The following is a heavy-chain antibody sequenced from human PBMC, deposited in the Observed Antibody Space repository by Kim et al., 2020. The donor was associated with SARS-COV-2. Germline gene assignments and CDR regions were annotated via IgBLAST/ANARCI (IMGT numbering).Heavy chain of an antibody. CDR1: GLTFSDYG. Sequence: GGSLRLSCAASGLTFSDYGMNWVRQAPGKGLEWVASISGSGDTTEYADFVNGRFTISRDNSKNTQYLQVNSLTADDTAVYYCAKDGQFATSSHPHFFDHWGQGTLVSVSS. CDR3: AKDGQFATSSHPHFFDH. CDR2: ISGSGDTT. J-gene: IGHJ4*02. D-gene: IGHD1-26*01. V-gene: IGHV3-23*01.